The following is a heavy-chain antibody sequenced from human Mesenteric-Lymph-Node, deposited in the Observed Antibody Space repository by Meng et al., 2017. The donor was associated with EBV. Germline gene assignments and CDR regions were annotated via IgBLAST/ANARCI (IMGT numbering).Heavy chain of an antibody. V-gene: IGHV4-39*01. Sequence: QGQLQDSGPGLVKPSGTLSLTCAGSGASISSSSYYWGWIRQPPGKGLEWIGSIYYSGSTYYNPSLKSRVTISVDTSKNQFSLKLSSVTAADTAVYYCARGYSNGIANWFDPWGQGTLVTVSS. J-gene: IGHJ5*02. CDR3: ARGYSNGIANWFDP. CDR2: IYYSGST. CDR1: GASISSSSYY. D-gene: IGHD4-11*01.